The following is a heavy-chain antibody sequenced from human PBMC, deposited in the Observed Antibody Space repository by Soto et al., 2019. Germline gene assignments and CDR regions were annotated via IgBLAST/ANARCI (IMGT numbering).Heavy chain of an antibody. CDR1: GYTFTSYG. V-gene: IGHV1-18*01. J-gene: IGHJ4*02. D-gene: IGHD3-16*01. CDR3: ARSLMITFGGVTGSYYFDY. Sequence: ASVKVSCKASGYTFTSYGISWVRQAPGQGLEWMGWISAYNGNTNYAQKLQGRVTMTTDTSTSTAYMELRSLRSDDTAVYYCARSLMITFGGVTGSYYFDYWGQGTLVTVSS. CDR2: ISAYNGNT.